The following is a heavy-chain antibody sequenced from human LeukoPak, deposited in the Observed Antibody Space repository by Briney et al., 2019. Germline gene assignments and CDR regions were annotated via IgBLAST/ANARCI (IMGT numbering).Heavy chain of an antibody. Sequence: GGSLRLSCAASGFTFSSYWMSWVRQAPGKGLEWVANIKEDGNEIYYVDSVKGRFTISRDNAKNSLYLQMNSLRAEDTAVYYCARQERYYYMDVWGKGTTVTVSS. CDR1: GFTFSSYW. CDR3: ARQERYYYMDV. CDR2: IKEDGNEI. V-gene: IGHV3-7*01. J-gene: IGHJ6*03. D-gene: IGHD5-24*01.